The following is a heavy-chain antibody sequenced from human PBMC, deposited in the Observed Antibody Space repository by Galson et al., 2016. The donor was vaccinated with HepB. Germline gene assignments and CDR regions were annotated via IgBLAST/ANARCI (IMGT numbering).Heavy chain of an antibody. D-gene: IGHD6-19*01. V-gene: IGHV3-48*01. CDR3: SNHRTTGFPSGWGGSFDI. CDR1: GFSLRSYN. J-gene: IGHJ3*02. CDR2: ISTSSTI. Sequence: SLRLSCAASGFSLRSYNMNWVRQAPGKGLEWVSYISTSSTIYYADSVKGRFAISRDNAKNTLYLQMNSLSADDTAVYYCSNHRTTGFPSGWGGSFDIWGQGTMVTVSS.